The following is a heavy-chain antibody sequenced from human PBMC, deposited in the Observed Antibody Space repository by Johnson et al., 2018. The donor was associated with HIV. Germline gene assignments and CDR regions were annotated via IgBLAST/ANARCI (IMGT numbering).Heavy chain of an antibody. CDR1: GFSISNYG. V-gene: IGHV3-30*02. CDR3: ASGDRSI. D-gene: IGHD7-27*01. CDR2: IQNDGANK. J-gene: IGHJ3*02. Sequence: QVQLVESGGGVVQPGESLRLSCVVTGFSISNYGVHCVRQAPGKGLEWVAFIQNDGANKYYADSVKGRFTISRDNSKNTLYLQMDSLRVEDTAVYYCASGDRSIWGQGTMVTVSS.